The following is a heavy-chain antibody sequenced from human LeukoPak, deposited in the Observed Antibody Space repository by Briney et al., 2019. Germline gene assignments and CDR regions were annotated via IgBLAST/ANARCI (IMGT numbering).Heavy chain of an antibody. CDR2: FYTSGST. CDR3: ARGFDAHNAFDI. V-gene: IGHV4-61*02. CDR1: GGSISSATYY. Sequence: SETLSLTCTVSGGSISSATYYWSWIRQPAGKGLEWIGRFYTSGSTNTNYNPSLKSRVTISVDTSKNQFSLKLTSVTAADTAVYYCARGFDAHNAFDIWGQGTMVTVSS. D-gene: IGHD3-9*01. J-gene: IGHJ3*02.